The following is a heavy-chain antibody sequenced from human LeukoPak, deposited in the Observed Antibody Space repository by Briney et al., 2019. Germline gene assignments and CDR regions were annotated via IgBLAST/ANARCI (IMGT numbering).Heavy chain of an antibody. Sequence: ASVKVSCKASGYTFTSYDINWVRQATGQGLEWMGWMNPNSGNTGYAQKFQGRVTITGNTSISTAYMELSSLRSEDTAVYYCARARIAAAGKGLDYWGQGTLVTVSS. J-gene: IGHJ4*02. CDR2: MNPNSGNT. CDR3: ARARIAAAGKGLDY. V-gene: IGHV1-8*03. CDR1: GYTFTSYD. D-gene: IGHD6-13*01.